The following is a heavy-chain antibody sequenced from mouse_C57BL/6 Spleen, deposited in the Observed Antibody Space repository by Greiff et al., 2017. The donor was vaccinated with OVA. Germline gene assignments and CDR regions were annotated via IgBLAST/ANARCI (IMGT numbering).Heavy chain of an antibody. CDR3: ARAGGNLAWFAY. CDR2: INYDGSST. D-gene: IGHD2-1*01. CDR1: GFTFSDYY. Sequence: EVQVVESEGGLVQPGSSMKLSCTASGFTFSDYYMAWVRQVPEKGLEWVANINYDGSSTYYLDSLKSRFIISRDNAKNILYLQMSSLKSEDTATYYCARAGGNLAWFAYWGQGTLVTVSA. J-gene: IGHJ3*01. V-gene: IGHV5-16*01.